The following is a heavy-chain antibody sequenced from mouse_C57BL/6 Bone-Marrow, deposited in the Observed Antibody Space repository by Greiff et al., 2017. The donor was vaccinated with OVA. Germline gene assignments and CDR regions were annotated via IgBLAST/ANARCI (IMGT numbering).Heavy chain of an antibody. CDR1: GYTFTDYY. CDR3: ARIGYDYDGY. D-gene: IGHD2-4*01. V-gene: IGHV1-76*01. CDR2: IYPGSGNT. J-gene: IGHJ2*01. Sequence: VQLQQSGAELVRPGASVKLSCKASGYTFTDYYINWVKQRPGQGLEWIARIYPGSGNTYYNEKFKGKATLTAEKSSSTAYMQLSSLTSEDSAVYFCARIGYDYDGYWGQGTTLTVSS.